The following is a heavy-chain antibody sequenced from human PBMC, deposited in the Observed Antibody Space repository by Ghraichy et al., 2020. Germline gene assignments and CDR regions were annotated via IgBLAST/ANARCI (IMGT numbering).Heavy chain of an antibody. D-gene: IGHD6-13*01. CDR2: ISSSSSYI. Sequence: GGSLRLSCAASGFTFSSYSMNWVRQAPGKGLEWVSSISSSSSYIYYADSVKGRFTISRDNAKNSLYLQMNSLRAEDTAVYYCARVWSSSWTIDYWGQGTLVTVSS. V-gene: IGHV3-21*01. CDR3: ARVWSSSWTIDY. CDR1: GFTFSSYS. J-gene: IGHJ4*02.